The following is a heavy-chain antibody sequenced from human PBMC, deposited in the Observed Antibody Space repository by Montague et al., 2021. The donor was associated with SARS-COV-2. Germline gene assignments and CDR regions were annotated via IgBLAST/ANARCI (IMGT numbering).Heavy chain of an antibody. CDR3: ARSTFYSSGWWDNWYFDL. CDR1: GGSISSGSYY. J-gene: IGHJ2*01. V-gene: IGHV4-61*02. D-gene: IGHD6-19*01. CDR2: IYTSGST. Sequence: TLSLTCTVSGGSISSGSYYWSWIRQPAGKGLEWIGRIYTSGSTNYNPSLKSRVTISVDTSKNQFSLKLSSVTAADTAVYYCARSTFYSSGWWDNWYFDLWGRGTPVTVSS.